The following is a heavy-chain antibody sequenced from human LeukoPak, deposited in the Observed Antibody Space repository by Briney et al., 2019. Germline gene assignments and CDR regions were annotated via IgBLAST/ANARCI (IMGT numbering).Heavy chain of an antibody. V-gene: IGHV4-34*01. CDR1: GGSFSGYY. D-gene: IGHD3-9*01. CDR3: ATRYFDWLPRRGGSWFDP. CDR2: INHSGST. J-gene: IGHJ5*02. Sequence: SETLSLTCAVYGGSFSGYYWSWIRQPPGKGLEWIGEINHSGSTNYNPSLKSRVTISVDTSKNQFSLKLSSVTAADTAVYYCATRYFDWLPRRGGSWFDPWGQGTLVTVSS.